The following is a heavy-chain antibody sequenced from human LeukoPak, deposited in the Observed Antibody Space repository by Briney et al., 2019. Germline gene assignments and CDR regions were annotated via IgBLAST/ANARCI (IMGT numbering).Heavy chain of an antibody. Sequence: GASVKVSCKASGGTFSSYAISWVRQAPGQGLEWMGGIIPIFGTANYAQKFQGRVTITADESTSTAYMELSSLRSEDTAVYYCARESQVFWPKETNWFDPWGHGTLVTVAS. J-gene: IGHJ5*02. V-gene: IGHV1-69*13. CDR1: GGTFSSYA. CDR2: IIPIFGTA. D-gene: IGHD3-3*01. CDR3: ARESQVFWPKETNWFDP.